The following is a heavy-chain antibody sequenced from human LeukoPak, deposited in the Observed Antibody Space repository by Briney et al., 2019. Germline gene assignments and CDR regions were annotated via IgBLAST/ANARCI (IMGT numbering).Heavy chain of an antibody. J-gene: IGHJ3*02. V-gene: IGHV6-1*01. CDR1: GDSVSSNSVA. Sequence: SQTLSLTCAISGDSVSSNSVAWNWIRQSPPRGLEWLGRTYYRSKWYNEYAASVKSRITINPDTSKNQFSLHLNSVTPEDTAVYYCARDPGAFDIWGQGTMVTVSS. CDR3: ARDPGAFDI. CDR2: TYYRSKWYN.